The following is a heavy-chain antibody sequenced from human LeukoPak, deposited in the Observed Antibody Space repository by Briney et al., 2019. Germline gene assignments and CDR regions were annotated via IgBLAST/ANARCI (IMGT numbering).Heavy chain of an antibody. CDR1: GGSISSYY. CDR2: IYTSGST. D-gene: IGHD1-26*01. CDR3: ASGSYYLNYFDY. V-gene: IGHV4-4*07. J-gene: IGHJ4*02. Sequence: SETLSLTCTVSGGSISSYYWSWIRQPAGKGLEWIGRIYTSGSTNYNPSLKSRVTTSVDTSKNQFSLKLSSVTAADTAVYYCASGSYYLNYFDYWGQGTLVTVSS.